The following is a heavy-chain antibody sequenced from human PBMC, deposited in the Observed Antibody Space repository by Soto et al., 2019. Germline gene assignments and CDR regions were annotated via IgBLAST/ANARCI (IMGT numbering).Heavy chain of an antibody. V-gene: IGHV3-23*01. J-gene: IGHJ3*02. CDR3: AKDLDVYCSSASCYGDAFDI. Sequence: EVQLLESGGGLVQPGESLRVSCIASGFTFRSYAMSWVRQAPGKGLEWVSAISGSGGSTYYADSVKGRFTISRDNSKNTLYLQMNSLRAEDTATYYCAKDLDVYCSSASCYGDAFDIWGQGTMVTASS. D-gene: IGHD2-2*01. CDR1: GFTFRSYA. CDR2: ISGSGGST.